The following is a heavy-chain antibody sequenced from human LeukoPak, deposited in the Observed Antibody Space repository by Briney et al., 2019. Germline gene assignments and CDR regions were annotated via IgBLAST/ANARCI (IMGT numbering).Heavy chain of an antibody. V-gene: IGHV1-69*05. CDR1: GGTFSRYA. J-gene: IGHJ6*04. CDR3: ASPMEYSSSSPR. D-gene: IGHD6-6*01. Sequence: ASVKVSCKASGGTFSRYAISWVRQAPGQGLEWMGGIIPMFGTPKYAQKFQGRVTITTDESTSTAYMELSSLRSEDTAVYYCASPMEYSSSSPRWGKGTTVTVSS. CDR2: IIPMFGTP.